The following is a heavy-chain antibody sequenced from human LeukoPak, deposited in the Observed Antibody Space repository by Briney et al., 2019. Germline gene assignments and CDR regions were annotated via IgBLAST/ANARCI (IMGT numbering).Heavy chain of an antibody. CDR3: ARGPVAGTGDY. D-gene: IGHD6-19*01. J-gene: IGHJ4*02. Sequence: PGGSLRLSCAASGFTFSSYAMHWVRQAPGKGLEGVAVISYDGRNKYYADSVKGRFTISRDNSKNTLYLQMNSLRAEDTAVYYCARGPVAGTGDYWGQGTLVTVSS. CDR2: ISYDGRNK. V-gene: IGHV3-30*04. CDR1: GFTFSSYA.